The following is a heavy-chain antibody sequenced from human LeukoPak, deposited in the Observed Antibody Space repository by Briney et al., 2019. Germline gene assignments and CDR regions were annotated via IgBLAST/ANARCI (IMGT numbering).Heavy chain of an antibody. Sequence: GGSLRLSCAASGFTFSDYYMSWIRQAPGKGLEWVSYISSSGSTIYYADSVKGRFTISRDNAKNSLYLQMNSLRAENTAVYYCARERRSYCGGDCYGSRGAFDIWGQGTMVTVSS. CDR2: ISSSGSTI. V-gene: IGHV3-11*01. J-gene: IGHJ3*02. CDR3: ARERRSYCGGDCYGSRGAFDI. CDR1: GFTFSDYY. D-gene: IGHD2-21*02.